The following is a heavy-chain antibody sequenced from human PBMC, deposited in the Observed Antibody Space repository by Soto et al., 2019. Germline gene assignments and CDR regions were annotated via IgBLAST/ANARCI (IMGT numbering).Heavy chain of an antibody. CDR2: ISSNGVSM. V-gene: IGHV3-11*01. Sequence: GGSLRLSCVASGFTLSDYYMTWIRQAPGKGLEWVSYISSNGVSMYYGDSVKGRFTISRDDAENSPHLQMNSLRAGDTAVYYCARLASLGHPYYFGMDVWGQGTTVTVSS. J-gene: IGHJ6*02. CDR1: GFTLSDYY. CDR3: ARLASLGHPYYFGMDV.